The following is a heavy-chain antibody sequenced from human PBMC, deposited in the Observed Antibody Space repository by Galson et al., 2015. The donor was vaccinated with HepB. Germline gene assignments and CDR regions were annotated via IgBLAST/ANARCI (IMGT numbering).Heavy chain of an antibody. Sequence: SVKVSCKASGYTFTSYYMHWVRQAPGQGLEWMGIINPSGGSTSYAQKFQGRVTMTRDTSTSTVYMELSSLRSEDTAVYYCASEGVYCSGGSCYGYNWFDPWGQGTLVTVSS. J-gene: IGHJ5*02. CDR1: GYTFTSYY. V-gene: IGHV1-46*01. CDR3: ASEGVYCSGGSCYGYNWFDP. D-gene: IGHD2-15*01. CDR2: INPSGGST.